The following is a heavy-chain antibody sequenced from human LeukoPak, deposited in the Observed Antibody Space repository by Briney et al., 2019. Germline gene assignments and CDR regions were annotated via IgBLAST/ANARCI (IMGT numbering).Heavy chain of an antibody. V-gene: IGHV4-39*07. Sequence: KTSETLSLTCAVSGGSISSSSYYWGWIRQPPGKGLEWIGSIYYSGSTYYNPSLKSRVTISVDTSKNQFSLKLSSVTAADTAVYYCARGSHWYFDLWGRGTLVTVSS. CDR2: IYYSGST. CDR3: ARGSHWYFDL. CDR1: GGSISSSSYY. J-gene: IGHJ2*01.